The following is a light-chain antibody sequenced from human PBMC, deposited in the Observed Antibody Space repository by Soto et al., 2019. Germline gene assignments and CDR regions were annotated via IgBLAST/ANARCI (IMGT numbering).Light chain of an antibody. CDR3: SSYAEGNNFV. V-gene: IGLV2-8*01. CDR2: EVW. J-gene: IGLJ1*01. CDR1: ISYVGSYNS. Sequence: QSVLTQPPSASWSPGQSVSISCSGTISYVGSYNSVSWYQQYPGKAPTLIIYEVWRRPSGVPDRFSGSKSGNTASLTVSGLQADDEADYYCSSYAEGNNFVFGSGTKVNVL.